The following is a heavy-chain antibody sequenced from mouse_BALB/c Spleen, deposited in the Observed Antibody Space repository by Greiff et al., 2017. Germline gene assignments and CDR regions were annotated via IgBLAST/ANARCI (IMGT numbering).Heavy chain of an antibody. Sequence: QVQLQQPGAELVKPGASVKMSCKASGYTFTSYWMHWVKQRPGQGLEWIGTIDPSDSYTSYNQKFKGKATLTVDTSSSTAYMQLSSLTSEDSAVYYCTRPPYWGQGTSVTVSS. V-gene: IGHV1S127*01. CDR1: GYTFTSYW. CDR2: IDPSDSYT. J-gene: IGHJ4*01. CDR3: TRPPY.